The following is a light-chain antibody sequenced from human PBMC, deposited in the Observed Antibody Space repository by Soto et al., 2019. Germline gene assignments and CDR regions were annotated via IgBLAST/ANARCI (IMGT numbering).Light chain of an antibody. CDR2: ESS. V-gene: IGKV3-11*01. CDR3: QQYNTWPPIT. CDR1: QNVANY. J-gene: IGKJ5*01. Sequence: EIVLTQSPATLSLSPGERATLSCRASQNVANYLDWYQQKPGQAPRLLIYESSNRATGIAARFSGSGSGTDFTLTISSLEPEDFAVYYCQQYNTWPPITFGQGTRLEIK.